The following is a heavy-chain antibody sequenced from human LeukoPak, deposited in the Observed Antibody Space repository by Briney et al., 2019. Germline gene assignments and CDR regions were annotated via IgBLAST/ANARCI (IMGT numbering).Heavy chain of an antibody. CDR1: GFTFSSYI. J-gene: IGHJ4*02. CDR2: ISSSSSYI. Sequence: GGSLRLSCAASGFTFSSYIMNWVRQAPGKGLEWVSSISSSSSYIYYADSVKSRFTISRDNAKNSLYLQMNSLRAEDTAVYYCARDGYPGTTNDYFDYWGQGTLVTVSS. V-gene: IGHV3-21*01. D-gene: IGHD1-1*01. CDR3: ARDGYPGTTNDYFDY.